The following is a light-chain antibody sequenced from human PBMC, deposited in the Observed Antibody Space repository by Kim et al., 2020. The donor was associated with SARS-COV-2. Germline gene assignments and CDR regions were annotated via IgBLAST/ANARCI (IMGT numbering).Light chain of an antibody. J-gene: IGLJ1*01. CDR3: GSYISSSDLYV. Sequence: QPVLTQPASVSGSPGQSIAISCTGTSSDVGAYNFVSWYQQHPGKAPKLMIYDVTKRPSGVSNRFSGSKSGNTASLTISGLQAEDEADYFCGSYISSSDLYVFGSGTKSPS. V-gene: IGLV2-14*03. CDR1: SSDVGAYNF. CDR2: DVT.